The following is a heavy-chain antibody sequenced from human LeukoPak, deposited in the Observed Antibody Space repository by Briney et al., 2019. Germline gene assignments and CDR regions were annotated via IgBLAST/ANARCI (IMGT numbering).Heavy chain of an antibody. J-gene: IGHJ2*01. CDR1: GYSISSGYY. CDR3: ARTDMTTVVTPWYFDL. CDR2: IYHSGST. Sequence: SETLSLTCAGSGYSISSGYYWGGIRQPPGKGLEWIGSIYHSGSTYYNPSLKSRVTISVDTSKNQFSLKLSSVTAADTAVYYCARTDMTTVVTPWYFDLWGRGTLVTVSS. V-gene: IGHV4-38-2*01. D-gene: IGHD4-23*01.